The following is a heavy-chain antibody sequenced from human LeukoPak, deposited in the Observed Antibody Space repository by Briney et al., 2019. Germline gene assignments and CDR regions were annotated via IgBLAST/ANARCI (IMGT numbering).Heavy chain of an antibody. CDR3: AKDSSGNYSTELDY. CDR2: ISDTGGST. V-gene: IGHV3-23*01. CDR1: GFTFSSYD. J-gene: IGHJ4*02. D-gene: IGHD1-26*01. Sequence: PGGSLRLSCAASGFTFSSYDMSWVRQAPGKGLEWVSGISDTGGSTYYADSVKGRFTISRDNSKNTLYLQMNSLRAEDTAVYYCAKDSSGNYSTELDYWGQGTLVTVSS.